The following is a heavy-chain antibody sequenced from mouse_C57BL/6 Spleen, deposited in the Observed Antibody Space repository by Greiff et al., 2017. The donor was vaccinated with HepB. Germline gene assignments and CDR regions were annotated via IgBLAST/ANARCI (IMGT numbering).Heavy chain of an antibody. V-gene: IGHV5-9*01. CDR2: ISGGGGNT. Sequence: EVMLVESGGGLVKPGGSLKLSCAASGFTFSSYTMSWVRETPEKRLEWVATISGGGGNTYYPDSVKGRFTISRDNAKKTVYLQMSRLRSEDTDVYYCARHDYGSRYDYAMDYWGQGTSVTVSS. D-gene: IGHD1-1*01. CDR1: GFTFSSYT. J-gene: IGHJ4*01. CDR3: ARHDYGSRYDYAMDY.